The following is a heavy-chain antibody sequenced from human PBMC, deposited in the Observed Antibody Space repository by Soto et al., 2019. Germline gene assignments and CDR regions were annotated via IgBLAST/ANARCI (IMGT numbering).Heavy chain of an antibody. CDR3: AKGRLAIRGPTYYFDY. Sequence: GGSLRLSCAASGFTFSSYGMHWVRQAPGKGLEWVAVISYDGSNKYYADSVKGRFTISRDNSKNTLYLQMNSLRAEDTAVYYCAKGRLAIRGPTYYFDYWGQGTLVTVSS. V-gene: IGHV3-30*18. CDR2: ISYDGSNK. J-gene: IGHJ4*02. D-gene: IGHD2-21*01. CDR1: GFTFSSYG.